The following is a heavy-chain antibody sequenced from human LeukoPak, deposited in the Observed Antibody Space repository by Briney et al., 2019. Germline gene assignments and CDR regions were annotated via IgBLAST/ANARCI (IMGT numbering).Heavy chain of an antibody. CDR3: ASSAAAVLYYYYYMDV. Sequence: SVKVSCKASGGTFSSYAISWVRQAPGQGLEWMGGIIPIFGTASYAQKFQGRVTITADESTSTAYMELSSLRSEDTAVYYCASSAAAVLYYYYYMDVWGKGTTVTVSS. D-gene: IGHD6-13*01. V-gene: IGHV1-69*01. CDR1: GGTFSSYA. J-gene: IGHJ6*03. CDR2: IIPIFGTA.